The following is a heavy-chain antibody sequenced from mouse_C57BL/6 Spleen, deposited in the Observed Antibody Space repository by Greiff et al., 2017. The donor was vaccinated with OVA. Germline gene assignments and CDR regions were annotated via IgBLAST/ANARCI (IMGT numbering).Heavy chain of an antibody. D-gene: IGHD2-1*01. J-gene: IGHJ4*01. Sequence: EVQLQQSGPVLVKPGASVKMSCKASGYTFTDYYMNWVKQSHGKSLEWIGVINPYNGGTSYNQKFKGKATLTVDKSSSTAYMELNSLTSEDSAVYYCARSLYPYAMDYWGQGTSVTVSS. CDR3: ARSLYPYAMDY. CDR1: GYTFTDYY. CDR2: INPYNGGT. V-gene: IGHV1-19*01.